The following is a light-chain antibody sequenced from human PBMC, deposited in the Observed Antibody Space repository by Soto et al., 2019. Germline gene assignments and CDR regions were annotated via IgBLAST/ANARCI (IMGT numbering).Light chain of an antibody. J-gene: IGKJ5*01. CDR3: QQRSNLVS. Sequence: EIVLTQSPATLSLSPGERATLSCRASQSVLTYLGWYQQKPGQAPRLLIYDASNRAAGIPDRFSGSGSGTDFTLTNSSLEPEDFAIYYCQQRSNLVSFGQGTRLDIK. CDR1: QSVLTY. V-gene: IGKV3-11*01. CDR2: DAS.